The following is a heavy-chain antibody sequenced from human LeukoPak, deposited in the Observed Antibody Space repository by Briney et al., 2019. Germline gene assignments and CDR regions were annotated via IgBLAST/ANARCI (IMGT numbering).Heavy chain of an antibody. Sequence: GGSLRLSCAASGFTFDDYAMHWVRHAPGKGLEWVSGISWNSGSIGYADSVKGRFTISRDNAKNSLYLQMNSLRAEDMALYYCAKGHSSSWSPLDYWGQGTLVTVSS. CDR3: AKGHSSSWSPLDY. J-gene: IGHJ4*02. V-gene: IGHV3-9*03. D-gene: IGHD6-13*01. CDR2: ISWNSGSI. CDR1: GFTFDDYA.